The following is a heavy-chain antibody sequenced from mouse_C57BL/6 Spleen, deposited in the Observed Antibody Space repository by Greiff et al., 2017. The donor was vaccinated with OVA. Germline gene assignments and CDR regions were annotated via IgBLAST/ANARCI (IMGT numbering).Heavy chain of an antibody. D-gene: IGHD4-1*01. J-gene: IGHJ3*01. CDR1: GFTFSAYY. Sequence: EVQLVESGGGLVQPGGSLKLSCAASGFTFSAYYMYWVRQTPEKRLEWVAYISNGGGSTYYPDTVKGRFTISRDNAKNTLYLQMSRLKSEDTAMYYCARHGTGPFAYWGQGTLVTVSA. CDR3: ARHGTGPFAY. V-gene: IGHV5-12*01. CDR2: ISNGGGST.